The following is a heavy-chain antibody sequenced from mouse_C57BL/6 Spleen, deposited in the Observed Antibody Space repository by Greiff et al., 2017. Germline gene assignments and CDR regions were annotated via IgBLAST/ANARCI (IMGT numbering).Heavy chain of an antibody. CDR1: GFTFSDYY. Sequence: EVMLVESEGGLVQPGSSMKLSCTASGFTFSDYYMAWVRQVPEKGLEWVANINYDGSSTYYLDSLKSRFIISRDNAKNILYLQMSSLKSEDTATYYCARGGNSKGFDYWGQGTTLTVSS. CDR2: INYDGSST. CDR3: ARGGNSKGFDY. J-gene: IGHJ2*01. D-gene: IGHD2-5*01. V-gene: IGHV5-16*01.